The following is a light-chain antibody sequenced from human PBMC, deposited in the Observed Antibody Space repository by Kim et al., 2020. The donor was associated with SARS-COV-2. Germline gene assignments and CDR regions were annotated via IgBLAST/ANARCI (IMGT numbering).Light chain of an antibody. CDR2: DAS. J-gene: IGKJ5*01. CDR1: QSVSSY. Sequence: SPGERATLSCRASQSVSSYLAWYQQKPGQAPRLLIYDASNSATGIPARFSGSGSGTDFALTISSLEPEDVAAYYCQQRSNWPPITFGRGTRLEIK. V-gene: IGKV3-11*01. CDR3: QQRSNWPPIT.